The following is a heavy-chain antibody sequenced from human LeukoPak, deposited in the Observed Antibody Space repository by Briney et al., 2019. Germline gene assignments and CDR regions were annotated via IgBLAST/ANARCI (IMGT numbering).Heavy chain of an antibody. CDR2: VHLSGRT. D-gene: IGHD6-19*01. J-gene: IGHJ4*02. CDR3: ARAGSGWSFDY. Sequence: SETLSLTCGVSGGSISSTNWWTWVRQPPGEGLEWIGEVHLSGRTNYNPSLKSRVTVSVDTSKNQFSLNLRSVTAADTAVYYCARAGSGWSFDYWGQGTLVTVSS. CDR1: GGSISSTNW. V-gene: IGHV4-4*02.